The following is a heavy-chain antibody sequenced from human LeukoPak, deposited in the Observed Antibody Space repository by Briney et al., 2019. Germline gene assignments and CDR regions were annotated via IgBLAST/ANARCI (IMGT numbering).Heavy chain of an antibody. CDR2: INHSGST. V-gene: IGHV4-34*01. J-gene: IGHJ3*02. CDR1: GGSFSGYY. Sequence: PSQTPSLTCAVYGGSFSGYYWSWIRQPPGKGLEWIGEINHSGSTNYNPSLKSRVTISVDTSKNQFSLKLSSVTAADTAVYYCARHQPLPQDAFDIWGRGTMVTVSS. CDR3: ARHQPLPQDAFDI. D-gene: IGHD1-14*01.